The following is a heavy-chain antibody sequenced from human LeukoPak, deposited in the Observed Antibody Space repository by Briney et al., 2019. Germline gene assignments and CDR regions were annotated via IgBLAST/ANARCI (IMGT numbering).Heavy chain of an antibody. CDR1: GYTFTSYY. CDR2: INPNSGGT. D-gene: IGHD3-9*01. Sequence: ASVKVSCKASGYTFTSYYIHWVRQAPGQGLEWMGWINPNSGGTNYAQKFQGRVTMTKDTSTSTAYMELSRLRSDDTAVYYCASIAGYDILTGYSNFDYWGQGTLVTVSS. CDR3: ASIAGYDILTGYSNFDY. V-gene: IGHV1-2*02. J-gene: IGHJ4*02.